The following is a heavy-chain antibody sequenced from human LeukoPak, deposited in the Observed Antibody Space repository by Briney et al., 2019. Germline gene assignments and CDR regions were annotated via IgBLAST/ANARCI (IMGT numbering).Heavy chain of an antibody. D-gene: IGHD5-18*01. V-gene: IGHV1-2*02. CDR3: ARGQYNYGRDWFDP. CDR2: INPNSGGT. Sequence: ASVKVSCKASAYSFTDYYMHWVRQAPGQGLEWMGWINPNSGGTNYAQKFQGRVTMTRDTSISAAYMELSRLRSDDTAVYYCARGQYNYGRDWFDPWGQGTLVTVSS. CDR1: AYSFTDYY. J-gene: IGHJ5*02.